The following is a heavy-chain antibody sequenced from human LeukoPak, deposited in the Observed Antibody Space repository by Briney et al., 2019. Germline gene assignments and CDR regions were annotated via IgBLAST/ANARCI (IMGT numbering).Heavy chain of an antibody. V-gene: IGHV3-7*01. CDR3: ARDLIGYYYGSGDMDY. D-gene: IGHD3-10*01. Sequence: GGSLRLSCAASGFTFSSYWMSWVRQAQGKGLEWVANIKQDGSEKYYVDSVKGRFTISRDNSKNSLYLQMNSLRAEDTAVYYCARDLIGYYYGSGDMDYWGQGTLVTVSS. CDR2: IKQDGSEK. J-gene: IGHJ4*02. CDR1: GFTFSSYW.